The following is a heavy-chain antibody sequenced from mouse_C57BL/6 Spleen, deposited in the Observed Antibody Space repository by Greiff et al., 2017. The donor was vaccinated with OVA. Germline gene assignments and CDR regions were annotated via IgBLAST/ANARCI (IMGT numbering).Heavy chain of an antibody. CDR3: ARSPYGNSFFDY. CDR1: GYAFSSYW. V-gene: IGHV1-80*01. CDR2: IYPGDGDT. J-gene: IGHJ2*01. D-gene: IGHD2-1*01. Sequence: VQLKQSGAELVKPGASVKISCKASGYAFSSYWMHWVKQRPGKGLEWIGKIYPGDGDTNYNGKFKGKATMTADKSSSTSYMHLRSLTSDDSAVYFCARSPYGNSFFDYWGQGTTLTVSS.